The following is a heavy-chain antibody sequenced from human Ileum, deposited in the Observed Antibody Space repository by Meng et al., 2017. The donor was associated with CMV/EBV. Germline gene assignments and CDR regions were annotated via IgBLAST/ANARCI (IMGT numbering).Heavy chain of an antibody. CDR1: GFSLSTSEQG. CDR2: IYWDGDK. D-gene: IGHD3-9*01. J-gene: IGHJ4*02. V-gene: IGHV2-5*02. CDR3: AHRGDILTGYYDF. Sequence: FSGFSLSTSEQGVVWIRQPPGKALEWLALIYWDGDKHYNPSLKSRLTITKDPSRDQVVLTMTNVDPADTATYFCAHRGDILTGYYDFWGQGIPVTVSS.